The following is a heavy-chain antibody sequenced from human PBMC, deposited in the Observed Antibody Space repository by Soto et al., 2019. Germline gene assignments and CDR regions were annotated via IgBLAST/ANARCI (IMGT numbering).Heavy chain of an antibody. D-gene: IGHD6-19*01. CDR3: ARPLSSGWYRSDYSGMDV. V-gene: IGHV1-3*01. CDR2: INAGNGNT. J-gene: IGHJ6*02. Sequence: ASVKVSCKASGYTFTTYSIHWVRQAPGQRLEWMGWINAGNGNTKYSQKFQGRVTITRDTAESTAYMEMNSLRSEDTAVYYGARPLSSGWYRSDYSGMDVWGQGNTVTVSS. CDR1: GYTFTTYS.